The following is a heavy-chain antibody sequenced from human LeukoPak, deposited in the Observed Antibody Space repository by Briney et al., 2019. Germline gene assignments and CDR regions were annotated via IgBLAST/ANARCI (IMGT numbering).Heavy chain of an antibody. D-gene: IGHD3-10*01. CDR1: GFTFSIYN. J-gene: IGHJ5*01. Sequence: GGSLRLSCAASGFTFSIYNMNWVRQASGKGLEWVSHIYGHSVIIYYADSVKGRFTVSRDNAKNSLYLQMNSLRAEDTAVYYCARSPMIRGVITHFDSWGQGTLVTVSS. V-gene: IGHV3-48*01. CDR2: IYGHSVII. CDR3: ARSPMIRGVITHFDS.